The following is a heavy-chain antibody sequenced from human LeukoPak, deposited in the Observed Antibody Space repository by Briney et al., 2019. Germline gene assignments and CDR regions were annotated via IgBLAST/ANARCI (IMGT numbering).Heavy chain of an antibody. Sequence: PGGPLRLSCAASGFPFSSHGMSWVRQAPGKGPEWVSSISSGSDYTFYADSVRGRFTIFRDNSKNTMYLQMNSLRVGDTAVYYCAKIGVIGHWYYDLWGRGTLVTVSS. CDR2: ISSGSDYT. CDR3: AKIGVIGHWYYDL. CDR1: GFPFSSHG. D-gene: IGHD3/OR15-3a*01. J-gene: IGHJ2*01. V-gene: IGHV3-23*01.